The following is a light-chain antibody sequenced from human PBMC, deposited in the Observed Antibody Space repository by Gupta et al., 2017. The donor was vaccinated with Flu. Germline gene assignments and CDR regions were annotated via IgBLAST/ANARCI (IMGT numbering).Light chain of an antibody. CDR3: QQYNYWPSWT. Sequence: EILMTQSPATLSVSPGERATLSCRASQSVSSNLAWYQQKPGQAPRLLIYGASTRATGLPARFSGSGSGTEFTLTINSLQSEDFGVYYCQQYNYWPSWTFGQGTKVEIK. J-gene: IGKJ1*01. CDR2: GAS. V-gene: IGKV3-15*01. CDR1: QSVSSN.